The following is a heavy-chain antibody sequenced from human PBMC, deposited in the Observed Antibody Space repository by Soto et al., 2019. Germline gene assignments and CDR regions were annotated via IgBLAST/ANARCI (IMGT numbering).Heavy chain of an antibody. CDR3: TIGSWSAEVFDI. V-gene: IGHV1-69*02. J-gene: IGHJ3*02. D-gene: IGHD6-13*01. CDR2: IIPMFDIA. Sequence: QVQLVQSGVEVKKPGSSVKVSCKAAGGSFSIYTVFWVRQAPGQGLEWMGRIIPMFDIANYAQNFQGRVTFNAHKFTDTVYMEILNLRSADTAVYYCTIGSWSAEVFDIWGQGTLVTVSS. CDR1: GGSFSIYT.